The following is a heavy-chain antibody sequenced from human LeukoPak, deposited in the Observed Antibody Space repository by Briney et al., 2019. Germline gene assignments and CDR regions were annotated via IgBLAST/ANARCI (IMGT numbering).Heavy chain of an antibody. D-gene: IGHD2-2*01. CDR3: ARESSTSSNAY. CDR1: GGSISSGSYY. CDR2: IYTSGST. Sequence: SETLSLTCTVSGGSISSGSYYWSWIRQPAGKGLEWIGRIYTSGSTNYNPSLKSRVTISVDTSKNQFSLKLSSVTAADTAVYYCARESSTSSNAYWGQGTLVTVSS. V-gene: IGHV4-61*02. J-gene: IGHJ4*02.